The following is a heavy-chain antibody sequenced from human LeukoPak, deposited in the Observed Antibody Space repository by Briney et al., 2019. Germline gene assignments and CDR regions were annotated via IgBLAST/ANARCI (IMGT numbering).Heavy chain of an antibody. J-gene: IGHJ5*02. CDR1: GYTFTGYY. V-gene: IGHV1-2*02. Sequence: ASVKVSCKASGYTFTGYYMHWVRQAPGQGLEWMGWINPNSGGTNYAQKFQGRVTMTRDTSISTAYMELSRLRSDDTAVYYCARSRAGKCSSTSCYWFDPWGQGTLVTVSS. CDR2: INPNSGGT. D-gene: IGHD2-2*01. CDR3: ARSRAGKCSSTSCYWFDP.